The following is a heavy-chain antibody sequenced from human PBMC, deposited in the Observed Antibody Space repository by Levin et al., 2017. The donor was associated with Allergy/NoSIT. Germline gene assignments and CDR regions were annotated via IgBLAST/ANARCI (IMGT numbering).Heavy chain of an antibody. CDR1: GFTFSSYG. CDR3: AKDWGIAVAGTPADYYYGMDV. CDR2: ISYDGSNK. J-gene: IGHJ6*02. V-gene: IGHV3-30*18. Sequence: GGSLRLSCAVSGFTFSSYGMHWVRQAPGKGLEWVAVISYDGSNKYYADSVKGRFTISRDNSKNTLYLQMNSLRAEDTAVYYCAKDWGIAVAGTPADYYYGMDVWGQGTTVTVSS. D-gene: IGHD6-19*01.